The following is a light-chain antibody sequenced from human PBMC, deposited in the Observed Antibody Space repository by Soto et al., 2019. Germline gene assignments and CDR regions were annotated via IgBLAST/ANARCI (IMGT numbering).Light chain of an antibody. J-gene: IGKJ2*01. V-gene: IGKV3-11*01. CDR2: DTS. Sequence: VLTQSPATLSLSPGERATLSCRASQDISSYLTWYQQKPGQAPRLLIYDTSNRATGNPVRFSGSGSGTDFTLTISSLEPEDFAVYYCQQRSNWPPYTFGRGTKVEIK. CDR3: QQRSNWPPYT. CDR1: QDISSY.